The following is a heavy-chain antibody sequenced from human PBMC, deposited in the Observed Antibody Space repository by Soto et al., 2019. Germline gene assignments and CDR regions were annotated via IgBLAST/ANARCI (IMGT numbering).Heavy chain of an antibody. CDR1: GGSISGYY. CDR3: ARVQMATLYFDY. D-gene: IGHD5-12*01. V-gene: IGHV4-59*01. J-gene: IGHJ4*02. Sequence: QVQLQESGPGLVKPSETLSLTCTVSGGSISGYYWSWVRQPPGQGLEWIGYIYYSGTHNYNPSLKSRLTISIDTSKNQFSLELNSVTAADTAVYSCARVQMATLYFDYWGQGTLVTVSS. CDR2: IYYSGTH.